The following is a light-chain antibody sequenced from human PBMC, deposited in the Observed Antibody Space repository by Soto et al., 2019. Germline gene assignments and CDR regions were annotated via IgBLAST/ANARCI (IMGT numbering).Light chain of an antibody. CDR1: QGISSW. CDR2: PAS. J-gene: IGKJ5*01. V-gene: IGKV1-12*01. Sequence: IQISQSPSSVSASVADRVTITCRASQGISSWLAWYQQRPGKAPKLLIFPASSLQSGVPSRFSGSGSGTDFTLTISSLEPEESAVYYCQQRHRWPITFGQGTRLEI. CDR3: QQRHRWPIT.